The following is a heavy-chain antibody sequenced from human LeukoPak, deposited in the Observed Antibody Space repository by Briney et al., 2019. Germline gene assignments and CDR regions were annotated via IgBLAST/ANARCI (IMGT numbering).Heavy chain of an antibody. CDR2: INTYNVNT. CDR1: GYIFTSYG. Sequence: GASVKVSCKPSGYIFTSYGISWVRQAPGQGLEWMGWINTYNVNTNYAQRLQGRVTMTTDTSTSTAYMELRSPRSDDTAVYYCARVDYGGNYVDYWGQGTLVTVSS. J-gene: IGHJ4*02. CDR3: ARVDYGGNYVDY. V-gene: IGHV1-18*01. D-gene: IGHD4-23*01.